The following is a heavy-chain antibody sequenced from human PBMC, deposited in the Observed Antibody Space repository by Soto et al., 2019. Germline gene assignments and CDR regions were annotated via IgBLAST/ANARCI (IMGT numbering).Heavy chain of an antibody. Sequence: GGSLRLSCAASGFTFSSYWMSWVRQGPGKGPEWVANIKQDGSEIYYVNSVKGRFTISRDNAKSSLYLQMTSLRAEDTAVYHCAKSLSAIPGDSWGQGTLVTVSS. D-gene: IGHD2-2*01. CDR3: AKSLSAIPGDS. CDR2: IKQDGSEI. CDR1: GFTFSSYW. J-gene: IGHJ4*02. V-gene: IGHV3-7*05.